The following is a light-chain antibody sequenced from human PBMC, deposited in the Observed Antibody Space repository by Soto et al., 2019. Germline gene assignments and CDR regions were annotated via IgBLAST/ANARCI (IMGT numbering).Light chain of an antibody. J-gene: IGLJ2*01. CDR2: EDN. CDR3: QSYHSGNVV. CDR1: GGSIASNY. V-gene: IGLV6-57*04. Sequence: NFMLTQPHSVSESPGKTVTISCTRSGGSIASNYVQWYQQRPGSAPTPVIYEDNERPSGVPDRFSGSIDSSSNSASLTISGLKTDDEADYYCQSYHSGNVVFGGGTKVTVL.